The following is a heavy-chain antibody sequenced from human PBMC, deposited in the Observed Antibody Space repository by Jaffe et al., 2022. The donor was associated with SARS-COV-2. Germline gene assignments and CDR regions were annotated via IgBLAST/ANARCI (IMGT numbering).Heavy chain of an antibody. D-gene: IGHD6-13*01. CDR3: ARGEIGSWYDSAF. CDR1: GGSISSGNYY. Sequence: QVQLQESGPGLVKPAQTLTLTCTVSGGSISSGNYYWSWIRQSAGKGLEWIGRIYTSGSTNHNPSLKSRVTMSVEKAKHQVSLKLSSVTAADTAVYYCARGEIGSWYDSAFWGKGTLVTVSS. CDR2: IYTSGST. V-gene: IGHV4-61*02. J-gene: IGHJ4*02.